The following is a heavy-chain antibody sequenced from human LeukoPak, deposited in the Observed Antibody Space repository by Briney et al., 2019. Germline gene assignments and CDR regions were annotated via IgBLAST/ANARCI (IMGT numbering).Heavy chain of an antibody. CDR1: GGSFSGYY. CDR3: ARADYYDSSGYYSPFDY. V-gene: IGHV4-34*01. Sequence: SETLSLTCAVYGGSFSGYYWSWIRQPPGKGLEWIGEINHSGSTNYNPPLKSRVTISVDTSKNQFSLKLSSVTAADTAVYYCARADYYDSSGYYSPFDYWGQGTLVTVSS. D-gene: IGHD3-22*01. J-gene: IGHJ4*02. CDR2: INHSGST.